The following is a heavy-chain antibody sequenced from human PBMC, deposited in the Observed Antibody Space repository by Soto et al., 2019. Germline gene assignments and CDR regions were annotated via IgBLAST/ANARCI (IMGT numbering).Heavy chain of an antibody. CDR1: GYSFTSYW. D-gene: IGHD6-13*01. Sequence: PGESLKISCKGSGYSFTSYWISWVRQMPGKGLEWMGRIDPSDSYTNYSPSFQGHVTISADKSISTAYLQWSSLKASDTAMYYCAGDGTDAFDIWGQGTMVTVSS. J-gene: IGHJ3*02. CDR3: AGDGTDAFDI. V-gene: IGHV5-10-1*01. CDR2: IDPSDSYT.